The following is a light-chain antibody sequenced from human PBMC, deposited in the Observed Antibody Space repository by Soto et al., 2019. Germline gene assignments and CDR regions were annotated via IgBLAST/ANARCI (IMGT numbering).Light chain of an antibody. V-gene: IGKV1-39*01. CDR1: RTISSY. J-gene: IGKJ1*01. Sequence: IQLTQSPSSLSASVGDRVTITFRASRTISSYLNWYQQKPGKAPKLLIYAASSFQSGVPSRFSGSGSGTDFTLTISSLQPEDFATYYCPQSYSTMWTFGQGTKVDIK. CDR2: AAS. CDR3: PQSYSTMWT.